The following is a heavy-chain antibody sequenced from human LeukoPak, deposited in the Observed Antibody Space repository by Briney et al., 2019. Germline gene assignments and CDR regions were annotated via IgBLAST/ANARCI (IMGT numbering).Heavy chain of an antibody. CDR1: GYTFTSYG. CDR2: ISAYNGNT. J-gene: IGHJ5*02. V-gene: IGHV1-18*01. Sequence: ASVKVSCKASGYTFTSYGIRWVRQAPGQGLEWMGWISAYNGNTNYAQKLQGRVTMTTDTSTSTAYMELRSLRSDDTAVYYCARDHTYYDILTGFNWFHPWGQGTLVTVSS. CDR3: ARDHTYYDILTGFNWFHP. D-gene: IGHD3-9*01.